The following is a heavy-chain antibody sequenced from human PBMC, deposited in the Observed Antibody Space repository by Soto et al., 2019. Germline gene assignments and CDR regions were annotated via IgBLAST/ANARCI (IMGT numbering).Heavy chain of an antibody. CDR3: ARDPLSSGSGLDPFDY. D-gene: IGHD6-19*01. CDR2: IIPIFGTA. Sequence: QVQLVQSGAEVKKPGSSVKVSCKASGGTFSSYAISRVRQAPGQGLEWMGGIIPIFGTANYAQKFQGRVTITADESTSTAYMELSSLRSEDTAVYYCARDPLSSGSGLDPFDYWGQGTLVTVSS. J-gene: IGHJ4*02. V-gene: IGHV1-69*01. CDR1: GGTFSSYA.